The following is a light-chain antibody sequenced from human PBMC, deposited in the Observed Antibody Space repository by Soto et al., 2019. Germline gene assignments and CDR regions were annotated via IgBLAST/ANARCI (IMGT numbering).Light chain of an antibody. Sequence: IQLTQSPSSLSASVGDRVTITCRAGQDIGSALAWYQQRPGKAPKLLLYDASNLEAEAPSRFSGGGSGTDFTLTITSLRPEDFATYYCQQFNGFPLTFGGGTKVQIK. CDR1: QDIGSA. V-gene: IGKV1-13*02. CDR3: QQFNGFPLT. CDR2: DAS. J-gene: IGKJ4*01.